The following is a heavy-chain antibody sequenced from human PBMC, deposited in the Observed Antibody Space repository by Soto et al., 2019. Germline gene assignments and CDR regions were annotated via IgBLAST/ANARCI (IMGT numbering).Heavy chain of an antibody. J-gene: IGHJ4*02. CDR1: GGTFSSYA. V-gene: IGHV1-69*13. CDR2: IIPIFGTA. CDR3: ARDPVGATNV. D-gene: IGHD1-26*01. Sequence: GASVKVSCKASGGTFSSYAISWVRQAPGQGLEWMGGIIPIFGTANYAQKFQGRVTITADESTSTAYMELSSLRSEDTAVYYCARDPVGATNVWGQGTLVTVSS.